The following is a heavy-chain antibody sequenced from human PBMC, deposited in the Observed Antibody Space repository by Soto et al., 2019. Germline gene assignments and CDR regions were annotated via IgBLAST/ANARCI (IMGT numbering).Heavy chain of an antibody. V-gene: IGHV1-3*01. J-gene: IGHJ4*02. CDR3: AREYYYDSSGYYGNFDY. CDR2: INAGNGNT. Sequence: ASVKVSCKASGYTFTSYAMHGVLRSGLQRLEWMGWINAGNGNTKYSQKFQGRVTITRDTSASTAYMELSSLRSEDTAVYYCAREYYYDSSGYYGNFDYWGQGTLVTVSS. CDR1: GYTFTSYA. D-gene: IGHD3-22*01.